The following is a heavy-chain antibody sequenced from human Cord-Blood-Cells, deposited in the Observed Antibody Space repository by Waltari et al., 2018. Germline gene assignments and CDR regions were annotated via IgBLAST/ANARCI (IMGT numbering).Heavy chain of an antibody. CDR2: MNPNSGNT. Sequence: QVQLVQSGAEVKKPGASVKVSCKASGYTFTSYDINWVRQANGQGLEWMGWMNPNSGNTGYEQKFQGRVTMTKNTTISTAYMELSSLRSEDTAVYYCAKFSGAARRNFIDYWGQGTLVTVSS. CDR3: AKFSGAARRNFIDY. V-gene: IGHV1-8*01. J-gene: IGHJ4*02. CDR1: GYTFTSYD. D-gene: IGHD6-6*01.